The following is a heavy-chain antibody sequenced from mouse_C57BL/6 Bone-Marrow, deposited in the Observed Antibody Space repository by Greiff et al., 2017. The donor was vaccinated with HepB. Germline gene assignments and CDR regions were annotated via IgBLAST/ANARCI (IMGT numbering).Heavy chain of an antibody. J-gene: IGHJ1*03. CDR3: ARGGYGSSYLRYFDV. CDR2: IYPRSGNT. CDR1: GYTFTSYG. D-gene: IGHD1-1*01. V-gene: IGHV1-81*01. Sequence: VQLQQSGAELARPGASVKLSCKASGYTFTSYGISWVKQRTGQGLEWIGEIYPRSGNTYYNEKFKGKATLTADKSSSTAYMELRSLTSEDSAVYFWARGGYGSSYLRYFDVWGTGTTVTVSS.